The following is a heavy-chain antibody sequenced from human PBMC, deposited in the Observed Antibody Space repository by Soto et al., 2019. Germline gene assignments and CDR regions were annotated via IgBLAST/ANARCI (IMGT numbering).Heavy chain of an antibody. V-gene: IGHV4-34*01. CDR2: IGRSGST. CDR1: GGSFSGDY. CDR3: ARGIRGHPYGRWFDP. Sequence: SETLSLTCAVYGGSFSGDYWTWIRQPPGKGLEWIGEIGRSGSTDYKPSLKSRVTISLDTSKNQFSLKLRFVTAADTAVYYCARGIRGHPYGRWFDPWGQGNQVTVSS. J-gene: IGHJ5*02. D-gene: IGHD3-10*01.